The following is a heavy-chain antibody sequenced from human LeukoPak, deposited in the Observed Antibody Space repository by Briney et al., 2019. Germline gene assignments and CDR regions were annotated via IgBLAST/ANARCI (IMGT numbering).Heavy chain of an antibody. D-gene: IGHD5-18*01. CDR1: GGTFSSYA. Sequence: GSSVKVSCKASGGTFSSYAISWVRQAPGQGLEWMGRIIPILGIANYAQKFQGRVTITADKSTSTAYMELSSLRSEDTAVYYCARDPGYGLSHFDYWGQGTLVTVSS. CDR2: IIPILGIA. J-gene: IGHJ4*02. V-gene: IGHV1-69*04. CDR3: ARDPGYGLSHFDY.